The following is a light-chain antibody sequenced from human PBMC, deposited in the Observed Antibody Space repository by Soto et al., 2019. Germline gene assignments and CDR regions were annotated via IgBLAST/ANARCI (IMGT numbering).Light chain of an antibody. Sequence: QSALTQPASVSGSPGQSITISCTGTSSDFGNYNLVSWYQQHPGKAPKLRIYEVSKRPSGVSNRFSGPKSGSTASLTISGLQAEDEAEYYCCSYGRSSTYVFGVGTKVTVL. CDR2: EVS. V-gene: IGLV2-23*02. CDR1: SSDFGNYNL. J-gene: IGLJ1*01. CDR3: CSYGRSSTYV.